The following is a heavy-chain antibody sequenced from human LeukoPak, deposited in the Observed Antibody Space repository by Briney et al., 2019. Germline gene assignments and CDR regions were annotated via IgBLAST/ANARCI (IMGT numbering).Heavy chain of an antibody. J-gene: IGHJ4*02. V-gene: IGHV1-69*13. CDR2: IIPLFGTA. CDR3: AREWAGYGSGSYYYY. CDR1: GGTFSSYA. D-gene: IGHD3-10*01. Sequence: SVKVSCKASGGTFSSYAISWVRQAPGQGLEWMGGIIPLFGTANYAQKFLGRVIITADESTSTTYMYLSSLKSEDTAVYYCAREWAGYGSGSYYYYWGQGTLVTVSS.